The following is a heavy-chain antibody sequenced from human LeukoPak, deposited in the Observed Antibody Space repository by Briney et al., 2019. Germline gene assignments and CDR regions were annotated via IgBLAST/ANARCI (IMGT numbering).Heavy chain of an antibody. Sequence: GGSLRLSCAASGFTFSGCAMHWVRQASGKGLEWVGRIKSIGNSYATEYAASVKGRFTIPRDDSKSTAYLQMNSLNTEDTAVYYCTRGDPPFDPWGQGTLVTVSS. CDR2: IKSIGNSYAT. V-gene: IGHV3-73*01. CDR3: TRGDPPFDP. CDR1: GFTFSGCA. D-gene: IGHD3-10*01. J-gene: IGHJ5*02.